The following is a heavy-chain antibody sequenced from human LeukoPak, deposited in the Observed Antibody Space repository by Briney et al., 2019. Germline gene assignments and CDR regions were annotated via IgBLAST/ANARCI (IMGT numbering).Heavy chain of an antibody. Sequence: GGSLRLSCAASGLTVSSNYMSWVRQAPGKGLEWVSIIYSGGSTYYADSVKGRFTISRDNSKNTLFLQINSLRAEDTAVYYCARGRYYDSSCYLDYWGQGTLVTVSS. CDR1: GLTVSSNY. CDR3: ARGRYYDSSCYLDY. J-gene: IGHJ4*02. V-gene: IGHV3-53*01. D-gene: IGHD3-22*01. CDR2: IYSGGST.